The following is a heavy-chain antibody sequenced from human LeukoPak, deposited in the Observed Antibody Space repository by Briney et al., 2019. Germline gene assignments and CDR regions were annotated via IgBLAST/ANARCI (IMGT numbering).Heavy chain of an antibody. Sequence: KPSETLSLTCAVSGYYISSGYYWGWIRQPPGKGLEWIGSIYHSGSTYYNPSLKSRVTISVDTSKNQFSLKLSSVTAADTAVYYCARDRNYYFDYWGQGTLVTVSS. CDR1: GYYISSGYY. CDR2: IYHSGST. V-gene: IGHV4-38-2*02. J-gene: IGHJ4*02. CDR3: ARDRNYYFDY. D-gene: IGHD4-11*01.